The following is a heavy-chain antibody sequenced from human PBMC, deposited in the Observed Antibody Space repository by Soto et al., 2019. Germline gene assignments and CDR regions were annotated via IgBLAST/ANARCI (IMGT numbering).Heavy chain of an antibody. CDR2: ISGSGGST. J-gene: IGHJ4*02. CDR1: GVTFSSYS. Sequence: GGSLRLACAASGVTFSSYSMSWVRQAPGKGLEWVSAISGSGGSTYYADSVKGRFTISRDNAKNSLYLQLNSLRAEDTAVYYCARDPSYFDFWGQGTLVTVSS. V-gene: IGHV3-23*01. CDR3: ARDPSYFDF.